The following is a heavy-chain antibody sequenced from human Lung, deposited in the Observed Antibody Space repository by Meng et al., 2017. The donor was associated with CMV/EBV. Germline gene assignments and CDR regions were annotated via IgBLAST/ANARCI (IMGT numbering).Heavy chain of an antibody. CDR1: GFTFSSFS. V-gene: IGHV3-53*01. CDR2: IYSGDSR. D-gene: IGHD3-22*01. CDR3: ASRYYDSNGYYYPQFDN. J-gene: IGHJ4*02. Sequence: GGSLRLXXAISGFTFSSFSMHWVRQAPGKGLEWVSVIYSGDSRYYADSVKGRFTISRDNSKHTLYLQMNSLRVEDTAVYYCASRYYDSNGYYYPQFDNWGQGXLVTVSS.